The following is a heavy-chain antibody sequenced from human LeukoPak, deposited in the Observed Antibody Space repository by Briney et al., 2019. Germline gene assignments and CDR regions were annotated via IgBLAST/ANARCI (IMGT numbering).Heavy chain of an antibody. CDR3: ARDRYYFDSRGYYYPSYYFDY. CDR2: ISSSSSYI. D-gene: IGHD3-22*01. V-gene: IGHV3-21*01. J-gene: IGHJ4*02. CDR1: GFTFSSYS. Sequence: GGSLRLSCAASGFTFSSYSMNWVRQAPGKGLEWVSSISSSSSYIYYADSVKGRFTISRDNSKNTLYLQMNSLRPEDTAVYYCARDRYYFDSRGYYYPSYYFDYWGQGSLVTVSS.